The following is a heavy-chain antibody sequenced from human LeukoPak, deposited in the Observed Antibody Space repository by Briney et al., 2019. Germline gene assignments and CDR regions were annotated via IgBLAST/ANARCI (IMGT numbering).Heavy chain of an antibody. Sequence: SETLSLTCAVYGGSFSGYYWSWIRQPPGKGLEWIGEINHSGSTNYNPSLKSRVTISVDRSKNQFSLKLSSVTAADTAVYYCARVVDAFDIWGQGTMVTVSS. CDR1: GGSFSGYY. V-gene: IGHV4-34*01. CDR2: INHSGST. J-gene: IGHJ3*02. CDR3: ARVVDAFDI.